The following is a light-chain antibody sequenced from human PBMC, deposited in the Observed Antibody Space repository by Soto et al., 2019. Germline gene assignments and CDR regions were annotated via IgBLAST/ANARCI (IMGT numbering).Light chain of an antibody. V-gene: IGKV3-15*01. CDR1: QSVSIN. Sequence: TVLTQSPATLSVSPGERASLSCRASQSVSINLAWYQQKPGQAPRLLIYGASTRATGIPARFSGSGSGTEFTLTINSLQSKDFAVYYCQEYDNWPPEGTFGQGTKVEV. CDR2: GAS. J-gene: IGKJ1*01. CDR3: QEYDNWPPEGT.